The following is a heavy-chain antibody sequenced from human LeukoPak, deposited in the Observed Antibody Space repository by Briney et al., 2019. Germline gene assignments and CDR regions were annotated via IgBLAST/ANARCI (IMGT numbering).Heavy chain of an antibody. D-gene: IGHD3-22*01. Sequence: ASVKVSCKASGYTFTSYGISWVRQAPGQGLEWMGWISAYNGNTNYAQKLQGRVTMTTDTSTSIAYMELRSLKASDTAMYYCALKTITIIKDPAAFDIWGLGTMVTVSS. CDR1: GYTFTSYG. J-gene: IGHJ3*02. CDR3: ALKTITIIKDPAAFDI. V-gene: IGHV1-18*01. CDR2: ISAYNGNT.